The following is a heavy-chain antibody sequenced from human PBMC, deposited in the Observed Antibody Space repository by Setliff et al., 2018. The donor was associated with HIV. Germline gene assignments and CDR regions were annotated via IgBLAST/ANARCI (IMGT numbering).Heavy chain of an antibody. D-gene: IGHD2-2*01. CDR3: ARAVVVPAAMWEGYYYYYMDV. CDR2: VHSTLST. J-gene: IGHJ6*03. Sequence: PSETLSLTCTVSGDSMTSGSFYWSWVRQPAGKGLEWIGQVHSTLSTNYNPSLKSRLSISADTSKNQFSLNLRFVTAADTALYYCARAVVVPAAMWEGYYYYYMDVWGKGTTVTVSS. V-gene: IGHV4-61*09. CDR1: GDSMTSGSFY.